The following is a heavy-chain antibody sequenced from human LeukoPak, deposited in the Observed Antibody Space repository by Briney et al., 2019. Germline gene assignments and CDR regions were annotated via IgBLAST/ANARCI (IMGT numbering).Heavy chain of an antibody. CDR3: ARALPPGQVWPDSAYYMDV. CDR2: IHYSGNT. CDR1: GGSISEYY. D-gene: IGHD5-18*01. Sequence: PSETLSLTCSVSGGSISEYYWSWIRQPPGKGLEWIGYIHYSGNTNYSPSLKSRVTTSIDTSKNQFSLKLSSVTAADTAVYYCARALPPGQVWPDSAYYMDVWGKGTTVTVSS. J-gene: IGHJ6*03. V-gene: IGHV4-59*01.